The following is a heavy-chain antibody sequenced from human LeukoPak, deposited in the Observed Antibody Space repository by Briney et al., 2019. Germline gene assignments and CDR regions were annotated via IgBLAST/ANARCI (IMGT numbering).Heavy chain of an antibody. CDR2: IFYSGST. CDR3: ARRGYYDSSGYVDY. D-gene: IGHD3-22*01. Sequence: KPSETLSLTCTVSGGSISSSSYYWGWIRQPPGKGLEWIGTIFYSGSTYYNPSLKSRVTVSVDTSKNQFSLKLSSVTAADTAVYYCARRGYYDSSGYVDYWGQGTLVTVSS. J-gene: IGHJ4*02. CDR1: GGSISSSSYY. V-gene: IGHV4-39*07.